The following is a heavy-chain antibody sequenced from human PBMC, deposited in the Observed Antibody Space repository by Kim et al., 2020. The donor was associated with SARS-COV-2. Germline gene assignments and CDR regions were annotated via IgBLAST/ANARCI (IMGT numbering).Heavy chain of an antibody. CDR1: GFTFSSYW. V-gene: IGHV3-7*01. J-gene: IGHJ4*02. CDR3: ARGKVGYSSSFNTYEYDY. D-gene: IGHD6-6*01. CDR2: IKQDGSEK. Sequence: GGSLRLSCAASGFTFSSYWMSWVRQAPGKGLEWLANIKQDGSEKYYVDSVKGRFTISRDNAKNSLYLQMNSLRAEDTAVYYCARGKVGYSSSFNTYEYDYWGQGTLVTVSS.